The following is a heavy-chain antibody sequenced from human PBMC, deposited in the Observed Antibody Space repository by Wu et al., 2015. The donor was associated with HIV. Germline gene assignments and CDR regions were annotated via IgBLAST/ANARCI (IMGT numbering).Heavy chain of an antibody. CDR3: ARLTAVDDASDL. V-gene: IGHV1-18*01. Sequence: QVQLVQSGGEVKKPGDSVKVSCKASGYTFTTYAISWVRQAPGQGLEWMGWISTYNGKTDYTQKVQGRVTLTTDTSTSTAYMELRSLTSDDTAMYYCARLTAVDDASDLWAKGQWSPSLQ. D-gene: IGHD6-13*01. J-gene: IGHJ3*01. CDR1: GYTFTTYA. CDR2: ISTYNGKT.